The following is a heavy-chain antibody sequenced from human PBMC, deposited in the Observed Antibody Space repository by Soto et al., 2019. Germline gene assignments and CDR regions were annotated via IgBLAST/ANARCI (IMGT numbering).Heavy chain of an antibody. V-gene: IGHV1-69*12. Sequence: QVQLVQSGAEVKKPESSVKVSCKAPGGTFSTYAISWVRQAPRQGLEWMGGIIPMFGTANYAQRFQDRVTITADESTNTVYMELSSLRSEDTAVYFCASGLQLWLRRINNGYSGWGQGTLVTVSS. CDR1: GGTFSTYA. D-gene: IGHD5-12*01. J-gene: IGHJ4*02. CDR3: ASGLQLWLRRINNGYSG. CDR2: IIPMFGTA.